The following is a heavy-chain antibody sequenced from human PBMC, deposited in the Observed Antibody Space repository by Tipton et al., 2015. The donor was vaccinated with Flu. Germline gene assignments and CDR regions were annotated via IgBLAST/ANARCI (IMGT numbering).Heavy chain of an antibody. D-gene: IGHD1-26*01. CDR1: RGSISSYY. J-gene: IGHJ4*02. CDR3: ARGYSATYGKFDY. Sequence: TLSLTCTVSRGSISSYYWSWIRQPPGKGLEWIGYIHNSGSTNYNPSVQSRVTISVDTSKSQFSLKLSSVTAADTAVYYCARGYSATYGKFDYWGRGTLVTVSS. V-gene: IGHV4-59*01. CDR2: IHNSGST.